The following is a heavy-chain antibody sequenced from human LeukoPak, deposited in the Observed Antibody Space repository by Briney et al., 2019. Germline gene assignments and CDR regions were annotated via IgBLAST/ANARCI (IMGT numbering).Heavy chain of an antibody. CDR1: GFTSDDYG. CDR2: IYWNGAYT. V-gene: IGHV3-20*01. Sequence: GGSLRLSCAASGFTSDDYGMSWVRQAPGKGLEWVSGIYWNGAYTGYADSVKGRFTISRDNAKNSLYLQMNSLRAEDTALYHCARVRYCSSTDCYNRGHYYYYMDVWGKGTTVTVSS. CDR3: ARVRYCSSTDCYNRGHYYYYMDV. J-gene: IGHJ6*03. D-gene: IGHD2-2*02.